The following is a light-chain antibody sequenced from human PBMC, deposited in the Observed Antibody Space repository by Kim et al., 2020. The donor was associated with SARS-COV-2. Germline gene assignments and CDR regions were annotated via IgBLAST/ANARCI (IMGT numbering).Light chain of an antibody. Sequence: DIQMTQSPSFMSASVGDRVTITCRASQHIRSFVNWYQQVLGQAPKLLIYDASSLQDGVPSRFSGSGSATEFTLTIHSLQPGDFATYYCQQSHTTPYTFGQGTKLEI. CDR3: QQSHTTPYT. CDR2: DAS. CDR1: QHIRSF. V-gene: IGKV1-39*01. J-gene: IGKJ2*01.